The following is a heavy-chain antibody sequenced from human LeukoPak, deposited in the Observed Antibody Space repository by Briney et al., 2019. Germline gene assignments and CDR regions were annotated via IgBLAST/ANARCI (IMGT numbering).Heavy chain of an antibody. Sequence: GGSLRLSCAASGFTFSDYYMSWIRQAPGKGLEWVSYISSSGSTIYYADSVKGRFTISRDNAKNSLYLQMNSLRAEDTAVYYCARASSPLVGANLEYYFDYWGQGTLVTVSS. CDR1: GFTFSDYY. CDR2: ISSSGSTI. CDR3: ARASSPLVGANLEYYFDY. J-gene: IGHJ4*02. V-gene: IGHV3-11*01. D-gene: IGHD1-26*01.